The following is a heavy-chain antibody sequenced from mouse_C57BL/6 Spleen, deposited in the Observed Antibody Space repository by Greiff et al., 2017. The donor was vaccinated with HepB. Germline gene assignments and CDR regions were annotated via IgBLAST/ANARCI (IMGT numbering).Heavy chain of an antibody. CDR1: GYTFTDYY. CDR2: INPYNGGT. V-gene: IGHV1-19*01. Sequence: VQLQQSGPVLVKPGASVKMSCKASGYTFTDYYMNWVKQSHGKSLEWIGVINPYNGGTSYNQKFKGKATLTVDKSSSTAYMELNSLTSEDSAVYYCATMVTTEAWFAYWGQGTLVTVSA. CDR3: ATMVTTEAWFAY. J-gene: IGHJ3*01. D-gene: IGHD2-2*01.